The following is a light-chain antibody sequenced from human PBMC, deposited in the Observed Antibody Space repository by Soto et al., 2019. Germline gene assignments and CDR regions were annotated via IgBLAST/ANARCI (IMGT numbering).Light chain of an antibody. Sequence: EIVLTQSPGTLSLSPGEGATLSCRASQSISTTYLAWYQQKPGQAPRLLIYGASSRATGIPDRFSGSGSETDFTFTISRLEPEDFAVYYCQQYGSSSWTFGQGTKVDIK. V-gene: IGKV3-20*01. CDR1: QSISTTY. J-gene: IGKJ1*01. CDR3: QQYGSSSWT. CDR2: GAS.